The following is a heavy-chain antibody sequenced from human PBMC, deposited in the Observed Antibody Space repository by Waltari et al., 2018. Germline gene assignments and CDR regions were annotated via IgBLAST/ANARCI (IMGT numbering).Heavy chain of an antibody. D-gene: IGHD6-13*01. CDR3: AREVYSSSWIDY. J-gene: IGHJ4*02. CDR1: GYSISSGYY. CDR2: IYTSGST. Sequence: QVQLQESGPGLVKPSETLSLTCAVSGYSISSGYYWGWIRQPAGKGLEWIGRIYTSGSTNYNPSLKSRVTMSVDTSKNQFSLKLSSVTAADTAVYYCAREVYSSSWIDYWGQGTLVTVSS. V-gene: IGHV4-4*07.